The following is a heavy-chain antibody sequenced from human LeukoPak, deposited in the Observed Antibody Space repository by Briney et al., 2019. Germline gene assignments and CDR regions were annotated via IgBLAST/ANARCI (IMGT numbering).Heavy chain of an antibody. CDR1: GFIFSSYS. J-gene: IGHJ4*02. V-gene: IGHV3-48*02. D-gene: IGHD6-6*01. Sequence: PGGSLRLSCAASGFIFSSYSINWVREAPGGGLEWVSYISSSSSAINYADSVKGRFTISRDNAKNSLYLQMNSLRDEDTAVYYCARAAVLDFWGQGTLVTVSS. CDR3: ARAAVLDF. CDR2: ISSSSSAI.